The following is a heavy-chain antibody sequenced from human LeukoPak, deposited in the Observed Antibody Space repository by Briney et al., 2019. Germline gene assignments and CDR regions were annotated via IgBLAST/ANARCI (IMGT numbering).Heavy chain of an antibody. CDR1: GFTFSSYW. CDR3: ARATTVTTSPSGYFDY. D-gene: IGHD4-17*01. CDR2: IKQDGSEK. V-gene: IGHV3-7*04. J-gene: IGHJ4*02. Sequence: GGSLRLSSAASGFTFSSYWMSRVRQAPGKGLEWVANIKQDGSEKYYVDSVKGRFTISRDNAKNSLYLQMNSLRAEDTAVYYCARATTVTTSPSGYFDYWGQGTLVTVSS.